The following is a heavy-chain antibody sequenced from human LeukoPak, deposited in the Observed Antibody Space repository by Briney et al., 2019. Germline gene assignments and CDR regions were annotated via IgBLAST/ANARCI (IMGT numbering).Heavy chain of an antibody. Sequence: GGSLRLSCAASGLTFSSYSMTWVRQAPGKGLEWVSYISSSSSTIYYADSVKGRFTISRDNAKNSLYLQMNSLRAEDTAVYYCARPRYYDFWSGYSFDYWGQGTLVTVSS. CDR3: ARPRYYDFWSGYSFDY. CDR2: ISSSSSTI. V-gene: IGHV3-48*01. D-gene: IGHD3-3*01. CDR1: GLTFSSYS. J-gene: IGHJ4*02.